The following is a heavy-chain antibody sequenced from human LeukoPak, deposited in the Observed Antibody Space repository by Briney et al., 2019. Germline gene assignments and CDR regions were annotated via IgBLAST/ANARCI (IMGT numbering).Heavy chain of an antibody. D-gene: IGHD2-2*01. CDR2: INSDGSST. V-gene: IGHV3-74*01. Sequence: GGSLRLSCAASGFTFSSYWMHWVRQAPGKGLVWVSRINSDGSSTSYADSVKGRFTISRDNAKNTLYLQMNSLRAEDTAVYYCARSGYSSTWYLQNFELDYWGQGTLVTVSS. CDR1: GFTFSSYW. CDR3: ARSGYSSTWYLQNFELDY. J-gene: IGHJ4*02.